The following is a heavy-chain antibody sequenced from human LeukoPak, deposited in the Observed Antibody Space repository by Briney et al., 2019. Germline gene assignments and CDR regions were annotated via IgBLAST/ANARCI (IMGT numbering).Heavy chain of an antibody. Sequence: SETLSLTCTVSGGSISSYYWSWIRQPPGKGLEWIGFIYYSGNTNYNPSLKSRVTMSVDTSKNQFSLKLSSVTAADTAVYYCAREVELGSDAFDIWGQGTMVTVSS. J-gene: IGHJ3*02. CDR1: GGSISSYY. V-gene: IGHV4-59*12. CDR3: AREVELGSDAFDI. D-gene: IGHD1-7*01. CDR2: IYYSGNT.